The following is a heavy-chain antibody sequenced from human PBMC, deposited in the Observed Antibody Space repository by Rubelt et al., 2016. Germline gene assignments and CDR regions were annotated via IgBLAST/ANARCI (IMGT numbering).Heavy chain of an antibody. J-gene: IGHJ1*01. Sequence: GGSLRLSCAASGFTFSSYAMSWVRQAPGKGLEWVSAISGSGDSTNYAESVKGRFTISKDNSKNMLYLQMNSLRAEDTAVYYCAKAGEREQLDAHWGQGTLVTVFS. CDR3: AKAGEREQLDAH. CDR1: GFTFSSYA. V-gene: IGHV3-23*01. D-gene: IGHD1-26*01. CDR2: ISGSGDST.